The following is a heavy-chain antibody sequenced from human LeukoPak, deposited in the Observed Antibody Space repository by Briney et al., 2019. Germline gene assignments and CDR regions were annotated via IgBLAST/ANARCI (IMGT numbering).Heavy chain of an antibody. Sequence: KTSETLSLTCTVSGGSISSSSYYWGWIRQPPGKGLEWIGSIYYSGSTYYNPSLKSRVTISVDTSKNQFSLKLSSVTAADTAVYYCATQPFIRGYSGYVDDYWGQGTLVTVSS. D-gene: IGHD5-12*01. CDR3: ATQPFIRGYSGYVDDY. CDR2: IYYSGST. V-gene: IGHV4-39*01. CDR1: GGSISSSSYY. J-gene: IGHJ4*02.